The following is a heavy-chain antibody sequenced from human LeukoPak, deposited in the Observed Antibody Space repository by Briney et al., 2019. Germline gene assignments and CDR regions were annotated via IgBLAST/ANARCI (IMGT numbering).Heavy chain of an antibody. CDR1: GYTFTSYG. D-gene: IGHD2-2*01. CDR2: ISAYNGNT. V-gene: IGHV1-18*01. Sequence: ASVKVSCKASGYTFTSYGISWVRQAPGQGLEWMGWISAYNGNTNYAQKLQGRVTMTTDTSTSTAYMELRSLRSDDTAVYYCAREVFNIVVVPAANDAFDIWGQGTMVTVS. J-gene: IGHJ3*02. CDR3: AREVFNIVVVPAANDAFDI.